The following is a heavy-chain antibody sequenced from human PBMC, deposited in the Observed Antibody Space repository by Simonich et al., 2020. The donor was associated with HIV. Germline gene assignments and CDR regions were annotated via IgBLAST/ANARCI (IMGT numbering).Heavy chain of an antibody. D-gene: IGHD5-12*01. CDR2: IYYSGST. J-gene: IGHJ4*02. CDR1: GGSISSSSYY. CDR3: ARHESGYDSPNDY. Sequence: QLQLQESGPGLVKPSETLSLTCTVSGGSISSSSYYWGWIRQPPGEGLEGIGSIYYSGSTYYHPSLKSRVTISVDTSKNQFSLKLSSVTAADTAVYYCARHESGYDSPNDYWGQGTLVTVSS. V-gene: IGHV4-39*01.